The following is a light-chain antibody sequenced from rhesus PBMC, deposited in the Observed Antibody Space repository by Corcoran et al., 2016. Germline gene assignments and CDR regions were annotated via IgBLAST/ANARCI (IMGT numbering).Light chain of an antibody. Sequence: DIQMTQSPSSLSASVGDRVTITCRASENVNNYLHWYQQKTGKATKRLIYAASTLQSGVPSRFSGSGSGKDYTFTSSSLQPEDVATYYCQHSYGTPLTFGGGTKVEIK. CDR1: ENVNNY. V-gene: IGKV1-74*01. CDR2: AAS. CDR3: QHSYGTPLT. J-gene: IGKJ4*01.